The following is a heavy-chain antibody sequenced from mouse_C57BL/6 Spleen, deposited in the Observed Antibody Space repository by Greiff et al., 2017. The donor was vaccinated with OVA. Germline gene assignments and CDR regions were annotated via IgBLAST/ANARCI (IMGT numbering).Heavy chain of an antibody. D-gene: IGHD1-1*01. V-gene: IGHV1-81*01. CDR3: ARGNYDYYAMDY. CDR1: GYTFTSYG. Sequence: QVQLQQSGAELARPGASVKLSCKASGYTFTSYGISWVKQRTGQGLEWIGEIYPGSGNTYYNEKFKGKATLTADKSSSTAYMELRSLTSEDSAVYFCARGNYDYYAMDYWGQGTSVTVSS. J-gene: IGHJ4*01. CDR2: IYPGSGNT.